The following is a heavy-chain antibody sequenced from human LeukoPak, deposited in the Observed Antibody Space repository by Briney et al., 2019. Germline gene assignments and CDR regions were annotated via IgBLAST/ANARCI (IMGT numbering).Heavy chain of an antibody. Sequence: GSSVKVSCMASGGTFSSYAISWVRQAPGQGLEWMGRIIPIFGTANYAQKFQGRVTITTDESTSTAYMELSSLRSEDTAVYYCARERPHYNIVVVTAMSYYYYYMDVWGKGTTVTVSS. CDR2: IIPIFGTA. CDR1: GGTFSSYA. V-gene: IGHV1-69*05. CDR3: ARERPHYNIVVVTAMSYYYYYMDV. J-gene: IGHJ6*03. D-gene: IGHD2-21*02.